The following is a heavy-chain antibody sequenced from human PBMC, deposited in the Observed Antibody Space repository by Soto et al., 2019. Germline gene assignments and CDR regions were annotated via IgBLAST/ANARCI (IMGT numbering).Heavy chain of an antibody. Sequence: EVQLLESGGGLVQPGGSLRLSCAASGFTFSSYAMSWVRQAPGNGLEWVSAITPSGANTYYVDSVKGRFTISRDNSKNTLYMQMNILRAEDTAIYYCAKAGPYSGSWYYYMDVWGKGTAVTVSS. V-gene: IGHV3-23*01. CDR1: GFTFSSYA. CDR2: ITPSGANT. J-gene: IGHJ6*03. CDR3: AKAGPYSGSWYYYMDV. D-gene: IGHD6-13*01.